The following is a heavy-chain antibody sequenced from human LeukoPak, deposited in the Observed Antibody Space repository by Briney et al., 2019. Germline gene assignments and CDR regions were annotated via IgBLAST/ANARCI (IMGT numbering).Heavy chain of an antibody. J-gene: IGHJ2*01. CDR3: ARDKGPYWYFDL. V-gene: IGHV4-59*01. CDR1: GGSISSYY. CDR2: IYNSGST. Sequence: SETLSLTCTVSGGSISSYYWNWIRQPPGKGVEWIGNIYNSGSTDYNPSLKSRVTDYNPSLKSRVTISVDTSKNQISLTLSSVTAADTAVYYCARDKGPYWYFDLWGRGTLVTVSS.